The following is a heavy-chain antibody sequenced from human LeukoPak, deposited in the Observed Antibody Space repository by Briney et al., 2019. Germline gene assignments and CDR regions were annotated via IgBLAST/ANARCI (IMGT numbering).Heavy chain of an antibody. CDR3: ARQGYSILHWFDP. V-gene: IGHV4-59*01. J-gene: IGHJ5*02. CDR1: GGSISSYY. Sequence: SETLSLTCTVSGGSISSYYWSWIRQPPGKGLEWIGHIYYSGSTNYNPSLKSRVTISVDTSKNQFSLKLSSVTAADTAVYYCARQGYSILHWFDPWGQGTLVTVSS. CDR2: IYYSGST. D-gene: IGHD3-22*01.